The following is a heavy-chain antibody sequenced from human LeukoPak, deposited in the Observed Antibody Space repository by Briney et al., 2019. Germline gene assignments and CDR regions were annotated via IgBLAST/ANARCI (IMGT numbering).Heavy chain of an antibody. CDR2: INHSGST. D-gene: IGHD4-17*01. CDR3: ARDFPPTVTTRPY. J-gene: IGHJ4*02. V-gene: IGHV4-34*01. CDR1: GGSFSGYY. Sequence: PSETLSLTCAVYGGSFSGYYWSWIRQPPGKGLEWIGEINHSGSTNYNPSLKSRVTISVDTSKNQFSLKLSSVTAADTAVYYCARDFPPTVTTRPYWGQGTLVTVSS.